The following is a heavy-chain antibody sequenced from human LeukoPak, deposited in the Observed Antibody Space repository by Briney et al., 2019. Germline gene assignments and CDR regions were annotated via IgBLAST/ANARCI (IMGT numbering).Heavy chain of an antibody. D-gene: IGHD6-19*01. J-gene: IGHJ4*02. CDR2: IRYDGSNK. CDR1: GFTFSSYG. Sequence: GGSLRLSCAASGFTFSSYGMHWVRQAPGKGLEWVAFIRYDGSNKYYADSVKGRFTISRDNSKNTLYLQMNSLRAEDTGVYYCAKRSSGGSGWYYFDYWGQGTLVTVSS. V-gene: IGHV3-30*02. CDR3: AKRSSGGSGWYYFDY.